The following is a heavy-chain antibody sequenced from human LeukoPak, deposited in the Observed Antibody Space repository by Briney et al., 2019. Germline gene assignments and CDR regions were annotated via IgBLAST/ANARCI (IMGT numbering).Heavy chain of an antibody. CDR1: GFTFRSYG. Sequence: GGSLRLSCGASGFTFRSYGMHWVRQAPGKGLEWVAFLRYDGSNKDYADSVKGRFTISRDNSKNTLDLEMNSLRAEDTAVYYCAKDASNLVAATAIDSWGQGTLVTVSS. CDR3: AKDASNLVAATAIDS. V-gene: IGHV3-30*02. J-gene: IGHJ4*02. CDR2: LRYDGSNK. D-gene: IGHD2-15*01.